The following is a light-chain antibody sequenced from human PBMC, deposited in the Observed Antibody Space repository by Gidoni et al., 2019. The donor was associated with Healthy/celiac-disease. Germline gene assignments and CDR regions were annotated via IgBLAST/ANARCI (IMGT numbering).Light chain of an antibody. J-gene: IGKJ5*01. V-gene: IGKV3-11*01. CDR2: DAS. CDR1: QSVSSY. CDR3: QQRSNWPIT. Sequence: EIVLTQSPATLPLSPGERATLSCRASQSVSSYLAWYQQKPGPAPRLLIYDASNRATGIPARFSGSGSGTDFTLTISSLEPEDFAVYYCQQRSNWPITFGQGTRLEIK.